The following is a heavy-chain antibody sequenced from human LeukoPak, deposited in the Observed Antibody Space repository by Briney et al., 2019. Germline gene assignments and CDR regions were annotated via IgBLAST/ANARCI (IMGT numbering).Heavy chain of an antibody. V-gene: IGHV3-23*01. CDR1: GFTFSCYA. CDR2: ISGSGAST. Sequence: GGSLRLSCAASGFTFSCYAMSWVRQAPGRGLEWVSGISGSGASTYYADSVKGRFTISRDNSKNTLYLQMNGLRAEDTAVYFCAKGLHLFDPWGQGTLVTVSS. J-gene: IGHJ5*02. CDR3: AKGLHLFDP.